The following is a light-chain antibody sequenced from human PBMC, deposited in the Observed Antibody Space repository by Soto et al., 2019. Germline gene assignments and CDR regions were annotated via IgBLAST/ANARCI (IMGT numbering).Light chain of an antibody. CDR1: QSISSY. V-gene: IGKV1-39*01. Sequence: DIQMTQSPSSLSASVGDRVTITCRASQSISSYLHWYQQKPGKAPQLLFYAASNLKSGVPSRFSASVSGTDFTLTLNRLQPDDCATYYRQQVYSTPSTFGQGTQVQIK. J-gene: IGKJ1*01. CDR2: AAS. CDR3: QQVYSTPST.